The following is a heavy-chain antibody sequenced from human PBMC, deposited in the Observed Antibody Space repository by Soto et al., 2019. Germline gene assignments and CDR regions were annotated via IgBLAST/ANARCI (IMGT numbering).Heavy chain of an antibody. CDR2: IYYSGST. CDR1: GGSISSYY. Sequence: QVQLQESGPGLVKPSETLSLTCTVSGGSISSYYWSWIRQPPGKGLEWIGYIYYSGSTNYNPSLKSRVTIPVDTSKNQFYLKLNSMTAADTAVYYCARHNYGSGSTYFDYWGQGTLVTVSS. V-gene: IGHV4-59*08. D-gene: IGHD3-10*01. J-gene: IGHJ4*02. CDR3: ARHNYGSGSTYFDY.